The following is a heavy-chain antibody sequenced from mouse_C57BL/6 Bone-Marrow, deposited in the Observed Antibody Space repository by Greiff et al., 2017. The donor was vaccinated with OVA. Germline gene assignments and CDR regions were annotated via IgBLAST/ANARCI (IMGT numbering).Heavy chain of an antibody. D-gene: IGHD2-4*01. CDR3: AKYDYDGGIPL. J-gene: IGHJ4*01. Sequence: VMLVESGAELARPGASVKMSCKASGYTFTSYTMHWVKQRPGQGLEWIGYINPSSGYTKYNQKFKDKATLTADKSSSTAYMQLSSLTSEDSAVYYCAKYDYDGGIPLWGQGTSVTVSS. CDR2: INPSSGYT. CDR1: GYTFTSYT. V-gene: IGHV1-4*01.